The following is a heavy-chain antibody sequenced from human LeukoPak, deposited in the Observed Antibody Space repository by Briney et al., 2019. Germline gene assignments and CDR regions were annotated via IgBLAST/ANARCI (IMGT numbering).Heavy chain of an antibody. Sequence: SETLSLTCAVYGGSFSGYYWSWIRQPPGKGLEWIGEINHSGSTNYNPSLKSRVTISVDTSKNQFSLKLSSVTAADTAVYYCASITMIAADGDYWGQGTLVSVSS. V-gene: IGHV4-34*01. J-gene: IGHJ4*02. CDR1: GGSFSGYY. CDR3: ASITMIAADGDY. CDR2: INHSGST. D-gene: IGHD3-22*01.